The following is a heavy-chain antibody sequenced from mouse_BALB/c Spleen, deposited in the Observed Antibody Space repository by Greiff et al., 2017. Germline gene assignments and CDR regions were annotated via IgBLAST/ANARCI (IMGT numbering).Heavy chain of an antibody. CDR3: ARDRHYYGSSYDAMDY. Sequence: VHLVESGPGLVAPSQSLSITCTVSGFSLTGYGVNWVRQPPGKGLEWLGMIWGDGSTDYNSALKSRLSISKDNSKSQVFLKMNSLQTDDTARYYCARDRHYYGSSYDAMDYWGQGTSVTVSS. J-gene: IGHJ4*01. V-gene: IGHV2-6-7*01. CDR2: IWGDGST. CDR1: GFSLTGYG. D-gene: IGHD1-1*01.